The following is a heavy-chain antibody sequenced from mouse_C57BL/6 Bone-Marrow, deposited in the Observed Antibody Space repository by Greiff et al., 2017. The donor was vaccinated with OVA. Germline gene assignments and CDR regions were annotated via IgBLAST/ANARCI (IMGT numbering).Heavy chain of an antibody. CDR3: ARSIYYDPYFDV. CDR2: IRNKANGYTT. CDR1: GFTFTDYY. V-gene: IGHV7-3*01. Sequence: EVKLLESGGGLVQPGGSLSLSCAASGFTFTDYYMSWVRQPPGKALEWLGFIRNKANGYTTEYSASVKGRFTISRDNSQSILYLQMNALRAEDSATYYGARSIYYDPYFDVWGTGTTVTVSS. J-gene: IGHJ1*03. D-gene: IGHD2-4*01.